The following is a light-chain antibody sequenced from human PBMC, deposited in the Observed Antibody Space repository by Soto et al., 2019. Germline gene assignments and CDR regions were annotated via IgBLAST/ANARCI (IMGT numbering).Light chain of an antibody. V-gene: IGKV3-15*01. CDR2: GAS. Sequence: EIVMTQSPATLSVSPGETATLSCRASQSVSSNLAWYQQKPGQAPRLLFYGASTMATGLPARFSGSVSGTEFTLTISMLQSEDYAVYYCQQSNSWPYTLGQGTKLEIK. CDR3: QQSNSWPYT. J-gene: IGKJ2*01. CDR1: QSVSSN.